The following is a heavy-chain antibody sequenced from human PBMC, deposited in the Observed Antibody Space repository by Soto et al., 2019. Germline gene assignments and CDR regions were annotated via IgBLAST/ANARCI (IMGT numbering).Heavy chain of an antibody. CDR2: IIPIFSTP. J-gene: IGHJ6*02. V-gene: IGHV1-69*12. Sequence: QVQLVQSGAEVKKPGSSVTVSCKASGGTFGNSAISWVRQAPGQGLEWMGGIIPIFSTPDYAQKFQGRITITAHDSTTTAYMDLTSLKSEDTAVYYCARDKDRQQLGGNYYYGIDVWGQGTTVTVSS. CDR1: GGTFGNSA. D-gene: IGHD2-15*01. CDR3: ARDKDRQQLGGNYYYGIDV.